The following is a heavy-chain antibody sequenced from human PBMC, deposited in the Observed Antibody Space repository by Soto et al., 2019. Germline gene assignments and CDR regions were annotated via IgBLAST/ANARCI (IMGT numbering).Heavy chain of an antibody. CDR1: GFTFTSSA. CDR3: AADYYDSSGSTTNGY. J-gene: IGHJ4*02. D-gene: IGHD3-22*01. V-gene: IGHV1-58*01. CDR2: IVVGSGNT. Sequence: SVKVSCKASGFTFTSSAVQWVRQARGQRLEWIGWIVVGSGNTNYAQKFQERVTITRDMSTSTAYMELSSLRSEDTAVYYCAADYYDSSGSTTNGYWGQGTLVTVSS.